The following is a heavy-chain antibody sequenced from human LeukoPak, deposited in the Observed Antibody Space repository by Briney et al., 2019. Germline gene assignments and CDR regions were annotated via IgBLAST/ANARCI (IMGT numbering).Heavy chain of an antibody. J-gene: IGHJ6*02. Sequence: ASVKVSCKASGYTFTSYAMHWVRQAPGQRLEWMGWINAGNGNTKYSQKFQGRVTMTRDTSISTAYMELSRLRSDDTAVYYCARSFIWEQWLVNYYYYGMDVWGQGTTVTVSS. CDR2: INAGNGNT. CDR3: ARSFIWEQWLVNYYYYGMDV. V-gene: IGHV1-3*01. CDR1: GYTFTSYA. D-gene: IGHD6-19*01.